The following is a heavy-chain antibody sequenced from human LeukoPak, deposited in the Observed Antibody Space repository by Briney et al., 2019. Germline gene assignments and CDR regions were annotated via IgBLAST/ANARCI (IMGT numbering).Heavy chain of an antibody. CDR1: GFTFSSYW. J-gene: IGHJ6*03. V-gene: IGHV3-7*03. D-gene: IGHD6-19*01. Sequence: PGGSLRLSCVASGFTFSSYWMTWVRQAPGKGLEWVANIKQDGSEKYYVDSVKGRFTISRDNAKNSLYLQMNSLRAEDTAVYYCAREPAFPRAVAGTFYYYYYMDVWGKGTTVTISS. CDR2: IKQDGSEK. CDR3: AREPAFPRAVAGTFYYYYYMDV.